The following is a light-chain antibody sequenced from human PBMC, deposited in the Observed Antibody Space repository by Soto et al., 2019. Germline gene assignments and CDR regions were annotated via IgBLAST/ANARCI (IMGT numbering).Light chain of an antibody. CDR1: QSVSSNY. J-gene: IGKJ1*01. CDR2: GAS. Sequence: EIVLTQSPGTLSLSPGERATLSCRASQSVSSNYLAWYRRKPGQAPRLLIYGASSRATGIPDRFSGSGSGTDFTLTITRLEPEDFAVYYCQQYGSSPPTFGPGTRVDIK. CDR3: QQYGSSPPT. V-gene: IGKV3-20*01.